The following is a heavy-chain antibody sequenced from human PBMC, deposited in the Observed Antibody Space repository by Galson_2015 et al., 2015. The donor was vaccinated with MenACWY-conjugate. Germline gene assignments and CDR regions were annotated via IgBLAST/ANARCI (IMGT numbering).Heavy chain of an antibody. CDR3: AKVLGGYGDYFDH. J-gene: IGHJ4*02. V-gene: IGHV3-23*01. Sequence: SLRLSCAASGFTFSDYAMSWVRQAPGKGLEWVSVLSASGGHTYYADSVKGRFTISRDNFKNTLSLQMNSLRAEDTAVYYCAKVLGGYGDYFDHWGQGNLATVSS. D-gene: IGHD4-17*01. CDR2: LSASGGHT. CDR1: GFTFSDYA.